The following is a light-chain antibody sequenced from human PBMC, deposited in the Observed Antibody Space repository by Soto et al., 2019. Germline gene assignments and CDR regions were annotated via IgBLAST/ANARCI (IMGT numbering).Light chain of an antibody. Sequence: QSALTQPRSVSGSPGQSVTISCTGTSSDVGGYNYVSWYQQHPGKAPKLMIYDVSQRPSGVPNRFSGSKSDNTASLTISGLHAEDEADYYCCSYAGTYTWVFGGGTKLTVL. CDR3: CSYAGTYTWV. J-gene: IGLJ3*02. CDR2: DVS. V-gene: IGLV2-11*01. CDR1: SSDVGGYNY.